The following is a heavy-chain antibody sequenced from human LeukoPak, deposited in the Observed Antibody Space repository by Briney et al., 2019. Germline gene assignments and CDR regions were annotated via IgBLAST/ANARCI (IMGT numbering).Heavy chain of an antibody. CDR2: INPNSGVT. D-gene: IGHD4-11*01. CDR3: ARAHMTTVILGDY. CDR1: GYTLTGYY. J-gene: IGHJ4*02. Sequence: GASVKVSCKASGYTLTGYYIHWVRQAPGQGLEWMGWINPNSGVTNYAQKFQGRVTLTRDTPISTAYMEMSRLRSDDTAVYYCARAHMTTVILGDYWGQGTLVTVSS. V-gene: IGHV1-2*02.